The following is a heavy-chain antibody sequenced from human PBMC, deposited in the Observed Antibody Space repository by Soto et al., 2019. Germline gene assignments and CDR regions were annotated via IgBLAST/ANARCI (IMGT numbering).Heavy chain of an antibody. D-gene: IGHD3-16*01. CDR2: IIPVFGTT. CDR3: ARGGGPYVWFNEF. CDR1: GGLFSSFA. V-gene: IGHV1-69*13. Sequence: SVKVSCKDSGGLFSSFAISWVRQAPGQGLEWMGGIIPVFGTTNYAQKFQGRVTITADESTNTAYMELSSLTSDDTAMYYCARGGGPYVWFNEFWGQGTQVTSPQ. J-gene: IGHJ4*02.